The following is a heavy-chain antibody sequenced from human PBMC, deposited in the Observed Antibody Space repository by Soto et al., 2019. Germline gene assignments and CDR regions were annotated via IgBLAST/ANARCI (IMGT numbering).Heavy chain of an antibody. J-gene: IGHJ5*02. CDR3: ARSRPVRWGPGRNWFDP. CDR2: IYPGDSDT. D-gene: IGHD3-3*01. V-gene: IGHV5-51*01. Sequence: PGEAMKNCCNGAGYSFTRYWIGWVRQIPWKGLEWMGIIYPGDSDTRYSPSFQGQVTISADKSISTAYLQWSSLKASDTAMYYCARSRPVRWGPGRNWFDPWGQGTLVSVSS. CDR1: GYSFTRYW.